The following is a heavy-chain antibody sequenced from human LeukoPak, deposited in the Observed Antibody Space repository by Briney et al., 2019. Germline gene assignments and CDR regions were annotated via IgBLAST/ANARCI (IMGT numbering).Heavy chain of an antibody. CDR3: ARNRYMDV. V-gene: IGHV3-30*04. J-gene: IGHJ6*03. D-gene: IGHD1-14*01. CDR1: GFTFSSYV. CDR2: ISYDGSNE. Sequence: GGSLRLSCAASGFTFSSYVMHWVRQAPGKGLEWVAIISYDGSNEYYADSVKGRFTISRDNSKNTLYLQMNSLRAADTAVYYCARNRYMDVWGKGTRVIVSS.